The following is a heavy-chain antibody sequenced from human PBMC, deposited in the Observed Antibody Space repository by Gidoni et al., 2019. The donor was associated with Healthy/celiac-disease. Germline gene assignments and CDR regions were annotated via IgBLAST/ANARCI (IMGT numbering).Heavy chain of an antibody. J-gene: IGHJ4*02. CDR3: ARGQYCSGGSCYPFDY. CDR1: GFTFSSYA. CDR2: ISYDGSNK. D-gene: IGHD2-15*01. V-gene: IGHV3-30-3*01. Sequence: QVQLVESGGGVVQPGRSLRLSCAASGFTFSSYAMHWVRQAPGKGLEGVAVISYDGSNKSYADSVKGRFTISRDNSKNTLYLQMNSLRAEDTAVYYCARGQYCSGGSCYPFDYWGQGTLVTVSS.